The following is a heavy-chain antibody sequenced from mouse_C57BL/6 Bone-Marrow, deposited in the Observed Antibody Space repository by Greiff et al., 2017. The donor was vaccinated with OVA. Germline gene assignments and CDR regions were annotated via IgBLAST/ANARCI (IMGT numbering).Heavy chain of an antibody. D-gene: IGHD1-1*01. CDR3: ARNGSSYVGYFDY. Sequence: QDQLQQSGAELAKPGASVKLSCKASGYTFTSYWMHWVKQRPGQGLEWIGYINPSSGYTKYNQKFKDKATLTADKSSSTAYMQLSSLTYEDSAVYYCARNGSSYVGYFDYWGQGTTLTVSS. CDR2: INPSSGYT. V-gene: IGHV1-7*01. CDR1: GYTFTSYW. J-gene: IGHJ2*01.